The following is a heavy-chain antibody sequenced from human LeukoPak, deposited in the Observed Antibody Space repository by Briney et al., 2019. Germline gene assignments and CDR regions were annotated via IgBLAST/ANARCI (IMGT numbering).Heavy chain of an antibody. CDR2: ISSSSSYI. J-gene: IGHJ4*02. CDR3: AILHQLGKDY. D-gene: IGHD7-27*01. CDR1: GFTFSSYS. Sequence: GGSLRLSCAASGFTFSSYSMNWVRQAPGKGLEWVSSISSSSSYIYYADSVKGRFTISRDNAKNSLYQQMNSLRAEDTAVYYCAILHQLGKDYWGQGTLVTVSS. V-gene: IGHV3-21*01.